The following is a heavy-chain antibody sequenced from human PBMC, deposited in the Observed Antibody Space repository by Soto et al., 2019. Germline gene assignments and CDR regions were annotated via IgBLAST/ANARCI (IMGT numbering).Heavy chain of an antibody. CDR3: ARVDHRITMVRVVIGAHYYYYYMDV. Sequence: ASVKVSCKASGYTFTSYDINWVRQATGQGLEWMGWMNPNSGNTGYAQKFQGRVTMTRNTSISTAYMELSSLRSEDTAVYYCARVDHRITMVRVVIGAHYYYYYMDVWGKGTTVTVSS. D-gene: IGHD3-10*01. CDR2: MNPNSGNT. V-gene: IGHV1-8*01. CDR1: GYTFTSYD. J-gene: IGHJ6*03.